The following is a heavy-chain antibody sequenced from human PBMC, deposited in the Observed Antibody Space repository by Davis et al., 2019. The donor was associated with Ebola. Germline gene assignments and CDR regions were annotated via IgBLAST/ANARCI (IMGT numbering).Heavy chain of an antibody. Sequence: GESLKISCRGYGFTFGDYAINWVRQAPGKGLEWVGFVRSKAYGGKPAYAASVKGRFTISRDDSKTIAYLQLDSLKTEDTAVYYCSRDLKQRPPSYYYGMDVWGQGTTVTVSS. V-gene: IGHV3-49*04. CDR2: VRSKAYGGKP. D-gene: IGHD1/OR15-1a*01. J-gene: IGHJ6*02. CDR3: SRDLKQRPPSYYYGMDV. CDR1: GFTFGDYA.